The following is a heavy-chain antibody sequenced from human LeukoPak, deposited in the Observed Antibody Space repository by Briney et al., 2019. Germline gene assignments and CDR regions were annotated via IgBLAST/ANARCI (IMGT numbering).Heavy chain of an antibody. D-gene: IGHD6-19*01. V-gene: IGHV3-43*02. CDR3: AKDRGWYDY. J-gene: IGHJ4*02. CDR1: GFTFDDYA. CDR2: ISGDGGST. Sequence: PGGSLRLSCAAPGFTFDDYAMHWVRQAPGKGLEWVSLISGDGGSTYYADSVKGRFTISRDNSKNSLYLQMNGLRTEDTALYHCAKDRGWYDYWGQGTLVTVSS.